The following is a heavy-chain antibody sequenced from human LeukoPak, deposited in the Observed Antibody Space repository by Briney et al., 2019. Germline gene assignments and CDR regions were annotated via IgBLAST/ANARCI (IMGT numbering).Heavy chain of an antibody. CDR2: IYHSGST. D-gene: IGHD3-3*01. V-gene: IGHV4-34*01. CDR1: GGSFSGYY. J-gene: IGHJ3*02. Sequence: SETLSLTCAVYGGSFSGYYWSWIRQPPGKGLEWIGYIYHSGSTYYNPSLKSRVTISVDRSKNQFSLKLSSVTAADTAVYYCARVMTHLGVDHDAFDIWGQGTMVTVSS. CDR3: ARVMTHLGVDHDAFDI.